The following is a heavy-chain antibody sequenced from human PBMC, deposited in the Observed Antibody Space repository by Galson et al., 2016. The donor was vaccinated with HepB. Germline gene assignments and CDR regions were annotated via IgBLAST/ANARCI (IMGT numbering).Heavy chain of an antibody. V-gene: IGHV1-46*01. CDR2: INPSGTST. D-gene: IGHD3-10*01. CDR1: GYTFTNYY. J-gene: IGHJ6*02. CDR3: ARWGTMVRGVMKYHYGMDV. Sequence: SVKVSCKASGYTFTNYYIHWVRQAPGQGLEWVGDINPSGTSTSYAQKFQGRVTVSRDTSTSTVYMELSSLRSEDTAVYCCARWGTMVRGVMKYHYGMDVWGQGTTVTVSS.